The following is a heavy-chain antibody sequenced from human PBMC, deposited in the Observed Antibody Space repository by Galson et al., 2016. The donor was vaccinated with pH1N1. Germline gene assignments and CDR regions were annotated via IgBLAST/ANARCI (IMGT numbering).Heavy chain of an antibody. Sequence: SLRLSCAASGFTFNNYAMNWVRQAPGKGLEWVANIRQDGSQKYYVDSVKGRFTISRDNAKNTLYLQMNSLRAEDTAMYYCAREIGGRDSYWGQGTLVTVSS. CDR2: IRQDGSQK. D-gene: IGHD3-3*01. V-gene: IGHV3-7*05. CDR1: GFTFNNYA. CDR3: AREIGGRDSY. J-gene: IGHJ4*02.